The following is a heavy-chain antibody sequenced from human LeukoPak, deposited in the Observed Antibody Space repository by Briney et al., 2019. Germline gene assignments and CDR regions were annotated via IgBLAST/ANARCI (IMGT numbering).Heavy chain of an antibody. Sequence: PGRSLRLSCAASGFTFDDYAMHWVRQAPGKGLEWVSGISRNSGSIGYADSVKGRFTISRDNAKNSLYLQMNSLRAEDTALYYCAKGYSKDYDYWGQGTLVTVSS. J-gene: IGHJ4*02. CDR1: GFTFDDYA. V-gene: IGHV3-9*01. D-gene: IGHD1-1*01. CDR3: AKGYSKDYDY. CDR2: ISRNSGSI.